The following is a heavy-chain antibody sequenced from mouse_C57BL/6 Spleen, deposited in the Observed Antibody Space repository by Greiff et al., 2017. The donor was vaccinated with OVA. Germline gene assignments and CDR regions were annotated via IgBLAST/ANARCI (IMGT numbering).Heavy chain of an antibody. D-gene: IGHD1-1*01. CDR3: ARDYYDGHAMDY. J-gene: IGHJ4*01. Sequence: QVQLQQSGPELVKPGASVKISCKASGYAFSSSWMNWVKQRPGKGLEWIGRIYPGDGDTNYNGKFKGKATLTADKSSSTAYMQLSSLTSEDSAVYFCARDYYDGHAMDYWGQGTSVTVSS. CDR1: GYAFSSSW. V-gene: IGHV1-82*01. CDR2: IYPGDGDT.